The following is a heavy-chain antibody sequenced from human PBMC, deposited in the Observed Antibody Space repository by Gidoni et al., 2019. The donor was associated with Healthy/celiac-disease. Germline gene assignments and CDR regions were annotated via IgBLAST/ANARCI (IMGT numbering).Heavy chain of an antibody. V-gene: IGHV5-51*01. CDR1: GYSLTSYW. Sequence: EVQLVQSGAEVKKPGESLKISCKGSGYSLTSYWIGWVRQMPGKGLEWMGIIYPGDSDTRYSPSFQGQVTISADKSISTAYLQWSSLKASDTAMYYCARQAHPIPFSSSWEPFDYWGQGTLVTVSS. J-gene: IGHJ4*02. D-gene: IGHD6-13*01. CDR3: ARQAHPIPFSSSWEPFDY. CDR2: IYPGDSDT.